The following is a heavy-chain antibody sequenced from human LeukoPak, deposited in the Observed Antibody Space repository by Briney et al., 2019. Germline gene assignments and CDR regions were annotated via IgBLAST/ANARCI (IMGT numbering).Heavy chain of an antibody. Sequence: GGSLRLSCAASGFTFSSYWMSWVRQAPGKGLEWVANIKQDGSEKYYVDSVEGRFTISRDNAKNSLYLQMNSPRAEDTAVYYCARDVSRTRGAYFDLWGRGTLVTVSS. D-gene: IGHD3-10*01. CDR2: IKQDGSEK. CDR3: ARDVSRTRGAYFDL. CDR1: GFTFSSYW. J-gene: IGHJ2*01. V-gene: IGHV3-7*01.